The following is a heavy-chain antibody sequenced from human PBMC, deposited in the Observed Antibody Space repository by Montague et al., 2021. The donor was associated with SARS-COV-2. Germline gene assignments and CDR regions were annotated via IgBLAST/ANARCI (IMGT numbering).Heavy chain of an antibody. D-gene: IGHD1-26*01. CDR1: GFTFSGYA. V-gene: IGHV3-30-3*01. CDR2: ISYDGSNK. CDR3: ARPDSGSYLGWFDP. J-gene: IGHJ5*02. Sequence: SLRLSCPASGFTFSGYAMHWVRQAPGKGLEWVAVISYDGSNKYYADSVKGRFTTSRDNSKNTLYLQMNSLRAEDTAVYYCARPDSGSYLGWFDPWGQGTLVTVSS.